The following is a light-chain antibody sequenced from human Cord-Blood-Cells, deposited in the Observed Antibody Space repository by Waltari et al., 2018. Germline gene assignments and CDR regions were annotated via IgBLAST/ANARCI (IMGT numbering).Light chain of an antibody. CDR2: KIS. CDR1: QSLVHSDGNTH. Sequence: DIVMTQPSISSPVTLGQPACISRRSSQSLVHSDGNTHLTWLQQRPGQPPRLIIFKISNRFSGVPDRFSGSGAGTDFTLKIGRVKAEDFGVYYCMQATQFPHTFGQGTSWRSN. CDR3: MQATQFPHT. J-gene: IGKJ2*01. V-gene: IGKV2-24*01.